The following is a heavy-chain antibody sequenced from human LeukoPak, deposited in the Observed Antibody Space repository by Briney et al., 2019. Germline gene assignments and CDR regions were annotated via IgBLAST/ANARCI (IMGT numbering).Heavy chain of an antibody. Sequence: GGSLRLSCAASGFTFDDYAMHWVRQAPGKGLEWVSGISWSSGSIGYADSVKGRFTISRDNSKNTLYLQMNSLRAEDTAVYYCARDIIVVVPAATYYYYYGMDVWGQGTTVTVSS. J-gene: IGHJ6*02. D-gene: IGHD2-2*01. CDR3: ARDIIVVVPAATYYYYYGMDV. CDR2: ISWSSGSI. V-gene: IGHV3-9*01. CDR1: GFTFDDYA.